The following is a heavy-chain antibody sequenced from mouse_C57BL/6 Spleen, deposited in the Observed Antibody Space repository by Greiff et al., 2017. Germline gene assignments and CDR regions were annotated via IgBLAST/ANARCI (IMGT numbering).Heavy chain of an antibody. CDR3: TTSGYGSSITGKEGPGY. J-gene: IGHJ2*01. D-gene: IGHD1-1*01. CDR2: IDPENGDT. CDR1: GFNIKDDY. V-gene: IGHV14-4*01. Sequence: EVQLVESGAELVRPGASVKLSCTASGFNIKDDYMHWVKQRPEQGLEWIGWIDPENGDTEYASKFQGKATITADTSSNTAYLQLSSLTSEDTAVYYCTTSGYGSSITGKEGPGYWGQGTTLTVSS.